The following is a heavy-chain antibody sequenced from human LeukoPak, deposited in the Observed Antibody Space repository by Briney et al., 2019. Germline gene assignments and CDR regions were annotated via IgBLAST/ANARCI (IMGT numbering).Heavy chain of an antibody. Sequence: SVKVSCKVSGYTLTELSMHWVRHAPGEGPEWMGGFDPEDGETIYAQKFQGRVTMTEDTSTDTAYMELSSLRSEDTAVCYCATLVATIQPYYYYYYMDVWGKGTTVTVSS. D-gene: IGHD5-12*01. CDR3: ATLVATIQPYYYYYYMDV. J-gene: IGHJ6*03. V-gene: IGHV1-24*01. CDR2: FDPEDGET. CDR1: GYTLTELS.